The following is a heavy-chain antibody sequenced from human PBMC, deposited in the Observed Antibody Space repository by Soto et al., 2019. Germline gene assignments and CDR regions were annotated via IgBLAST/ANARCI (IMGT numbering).Heavy chain of an antibody. CDR3: ASSSLYGMDV. CDR2: VYSSGGT. V-gene: IGHV4-4*07. CDR1: GGSMTSYY. J-gene: IGHJ6*02. Sequence: KTSETLSLTCTVSGGSMTSYYWTWIRQPAGKGLEWIGRVYSSGGTHYNPSLKSRVIISIDTSKNQFSLKVGSVTAADTAVYYCASSSLYGMDVWGQGTTVTVSS.